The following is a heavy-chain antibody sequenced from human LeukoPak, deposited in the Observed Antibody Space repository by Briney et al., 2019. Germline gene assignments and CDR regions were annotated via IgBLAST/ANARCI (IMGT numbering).Heavy chain of an antibody. V-gene: IGHV1-8*01. CDR1: GYTFTSYD. Sequence: GSVKVSCKASGYTFTSYDINWVRQATGQGLEWMGWMNPNSGNTGYAQKFQGRVTTTRNTSISTAYMELSSLRSEDTAVYYCARGSAGHNLRFDPWGQGTLVTVSS. J-gene: IGHJ5*02. CDR3: ARGSAGHNLRFDP. D-gene: IGHD1-1*01. CDR2: MNPNSGNT.